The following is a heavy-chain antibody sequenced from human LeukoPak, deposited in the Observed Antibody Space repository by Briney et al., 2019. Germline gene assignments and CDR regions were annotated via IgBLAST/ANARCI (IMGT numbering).Heavy chain of an antibody. J-gene: IGHJ4*02. D-gene: IGHD6-13*01. CDR3: ARSEQLIRTFDY. CDR1: GGPINVYY. CDR2: VSYDGST. V-gene: IGHV4-59*08. Sequence: SSETLSLTCTVSGGPINVYYWSWIRQPPGKGLEWIGYVSYDGSTNYNPSLKSRVIILLDTSKNQLSLKLSSVTAADTAVYYCARSEQLIRTFDYWGQGTLVTVSS.